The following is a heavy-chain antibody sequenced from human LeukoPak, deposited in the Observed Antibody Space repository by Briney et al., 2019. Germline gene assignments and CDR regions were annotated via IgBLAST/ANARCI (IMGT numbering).Heavy chain of an antibody. J-gene: IGHJ4*02. V-gene: IGHV3-21*01. CDR1: GFTFSSYS. D-gene: IGHD6-13*01. CDR2: ISSSSSYI. CDR3: AGSPPGYSSSWYNNDY. Sequence: GGSLRLSCAASGFTFSSYSMNRVRQAPGKGLEWVSSISSSSSYIYYADSVKGRFTISRDNAKNSLYLQMNSLRAEDTAVYYCAGSPPGYSSSWYNNDYWGQGTLVTVSS.